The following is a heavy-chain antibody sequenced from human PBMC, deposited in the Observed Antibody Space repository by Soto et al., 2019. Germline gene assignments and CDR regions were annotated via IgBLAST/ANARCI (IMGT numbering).Heavy chain of an antibody. CDR3: AREWSPPLEVFDY. V-gene: IGHV3-7*03. D-gene: IGHD3-3*01. CDR2: IKQHGSEK. CDR1: GFTFSTYW. Sequence: EVQLVESGGGLVQPGGSLRLSCAASGFTFSTYWMSWVRQAPGKGLEWVANIKQHGSEKYYVDSVRGRFTISRDNAKNSLSLQMNSLKAEDTAVYYCAREWSPPLEVFDYWGQGTLVTVSS. J-gene: IGHJ4*02.